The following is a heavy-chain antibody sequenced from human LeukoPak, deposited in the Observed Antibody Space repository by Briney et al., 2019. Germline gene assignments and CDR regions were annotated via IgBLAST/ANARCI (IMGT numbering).Heavy chain of an antibody. D-gene: IGHD3-22*01. J-gene: IGHJ4*02. CDR3: ASPSSGYYG. V-gene: IGHV3-33*01. CDR1: GFTFSSYG. CDR2: IWYDGSNK. Sequence: PGRSLRLSCAASGFTFSSYGMHWVRQAPGKGLEWVAAIWYDGSNKYYADSVKGRFTISRDNSKNTLYLQMNSLRAEDTAVYYCASPSSGYYGWGQGTLVTVSS.